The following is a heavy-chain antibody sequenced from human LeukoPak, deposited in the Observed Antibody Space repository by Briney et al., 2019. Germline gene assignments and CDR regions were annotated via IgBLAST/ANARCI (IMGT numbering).Heavy chain of an antibody. Sequence: ASVKVSCKAFGYTLTTYGITWVRQAPGQGLEWMGWINPNSGGTNHAQKFQGRVTMTRDTSISTAYMELSRLRSDDTAVYCCARRVTFGGVTVNFDYWGQGTLVTVSS. CDR2: INPNSGGT. D-gene: IGHD3-16*02. J-gene: IGHJ4*02. CDR1: GYTLTTYG. CDR3: ARRVTFGGVTVNFDY. V-gene: IGHV1-2*02.